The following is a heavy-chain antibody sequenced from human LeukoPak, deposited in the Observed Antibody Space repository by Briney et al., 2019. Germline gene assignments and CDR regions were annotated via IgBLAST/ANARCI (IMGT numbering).Heavy chain of an antibody. D-gene: IGHD2-15*01. CDR2: ISSSGSTI. CDR1: GFIFNDYY. J-gene: IGHJ6*03. CDR3: ARVLAGRYYMDV. Sequence: GSLRLSCAASGFIFNDYYMTWIRQALGKGLEWVSYISSSGSTIYYADSVKGRFTISRDNAKNSLYLQMNSLRAEDTAVYYCARVLAGRYYMDVWGKGTTVTISS. V-gene: IGHV3-11*01.